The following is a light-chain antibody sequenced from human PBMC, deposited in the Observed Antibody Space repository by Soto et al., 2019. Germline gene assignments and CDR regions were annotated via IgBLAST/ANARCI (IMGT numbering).Light chain of an antibody. V-gene: IGLV1-47*01. CDR3: ATWDDRMSGRV. Sequence: QSVLTQPPSASGTPGQRVIFSCFGDTSNLGSNYAYWYQQFPGRAPTLLIYRSNQRPSGVPDRFSGSKSGTSASLAISGLRSEDEADYYCATWDDRMSGRVFGGGTQLTVL. CDR1: TSNLGSNY. CDR2: RSN. J-gene: IGLJ3*02.